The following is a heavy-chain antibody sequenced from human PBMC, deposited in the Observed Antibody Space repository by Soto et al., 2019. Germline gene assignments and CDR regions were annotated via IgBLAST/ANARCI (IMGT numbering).Heavy chain of an antibody. J-gene: IGHJ4*02. CDR1: GFTFDDYA. Sequence: QAGGSLRLSCAASGFTFDDYAMHWVRQGPGKGLEWVSGISWNSGGIGYADSVKGRFTISRDNAKNSLYLQMDRLRPEDTAFYYCAKSPHDILIGSAFDYWGQGTLVTVSS. CDR2: ISWNSGGI. D-gene: IGHD3-9*01. CDR3: AKSPHDILIGSAFDY. V-gene: IGHV3-9*01.